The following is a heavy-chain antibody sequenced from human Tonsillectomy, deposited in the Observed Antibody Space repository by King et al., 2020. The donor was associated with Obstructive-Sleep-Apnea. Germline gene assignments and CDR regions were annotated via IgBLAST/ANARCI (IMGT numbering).Heavy chain of an antibody. CDR1: GFIFSAYY. D-gene: IGHD1-1*01. CDR2: ISSSGSTI. Sequence: VQLVESGGDLVKPGGSLRLSCAASGFIFSAYYMTCIRQAPGKGLKWVSYISSSGSTIYYADSVKGRFTLSKDNAKNSLSLQMNSLRAEDTAVYYCARDVSNWSDRAFDVWGQGTMVTVSS. CDR3: ARDVSNWSDRAFDV. V-gene: IGHV3-11*01. J-gene: IGHJ3*01.